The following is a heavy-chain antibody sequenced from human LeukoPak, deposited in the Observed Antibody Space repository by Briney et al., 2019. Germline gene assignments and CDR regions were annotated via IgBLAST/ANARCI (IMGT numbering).Heavy chain of an antibody. Sequence: GGSLRLSCAASGFSFSGHSMNWVRQAPGRGLEWVAFISDSGSPIYYADSVRGRFTISRDNADNSLYLQMNSLRAEDSAVYFCARNKSASQYYFDYWGQGALVTVSS. CDR1: GFSFSGHS. J-gene: IGHJ4*02. V-gene: IGHV3-48*01. D-gene: IGHD2-2*01. CDR3: ARNKSASQYYFDY. CDR2: ISDSGSPI.